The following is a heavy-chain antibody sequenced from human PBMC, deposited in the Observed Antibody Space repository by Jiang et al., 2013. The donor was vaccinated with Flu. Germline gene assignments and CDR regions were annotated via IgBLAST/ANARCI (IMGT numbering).Heavy chain of an antibody. CDR3: ARVQLGITGTPGTY. CDR1: GYTFTSYG. Sequence: EVRRPGPSVKVSCKASGYTFTSYGISWVRQAPGQGLEWMGWISAYNGNTNYAQKLQGRVTMTTDTSTSTAYMELRSLRSDDTAVYYCARVQLGITGTPGTYWGQGTLVTVSS. D-gene: IGHD1-7*01. V-gene: IGHV1-18*01. CDR2: ISAYNGNT. J-gene: IGHJ4*02.